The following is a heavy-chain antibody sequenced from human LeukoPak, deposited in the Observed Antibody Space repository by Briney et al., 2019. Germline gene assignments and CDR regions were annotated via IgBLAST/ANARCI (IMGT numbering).Heavy chain of an antibody. V-gene: IGHV3-49*04. D-gene: IGHD4-17*01. Sequence: GGSLSLSCTASGFTFGDYAMRWVRQAPGKGLEWVGFIRSKAYGGTTEYAASVRGRFTISRDDSKSIAYLQMNSLKTEDTAVYDCTRDDAPDYGDTYYFDYWGQGTLVTVSS. CDR1: GFTFGDYA. CDR3: TRDDAPDYGDTYYFDY. J-gene: IGHJ4*02. CDR2: IRSKAYGGTT.